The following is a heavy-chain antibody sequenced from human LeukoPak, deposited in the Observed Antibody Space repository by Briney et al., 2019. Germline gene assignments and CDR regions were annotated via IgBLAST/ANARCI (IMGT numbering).Heavy chain of an antibody. D-gene: IGHD6-19*01. CDR2: ISGSSSTT. J-gene: IGHJ4*02. V-gene: IGHV3-48*04. CDR3: ARDTSGWYYLDY. CDR1: GFTFSSYG. Sequence: GGSLRLSCAASGFTFSSYGMHWVRQAPGKGLEWISYISGSSSTTYYADSVKGRFTISRDNAKNSLYLQISSLRAEDTAVYYCARDTSGWYYLDYWGQGTLVTVSS.